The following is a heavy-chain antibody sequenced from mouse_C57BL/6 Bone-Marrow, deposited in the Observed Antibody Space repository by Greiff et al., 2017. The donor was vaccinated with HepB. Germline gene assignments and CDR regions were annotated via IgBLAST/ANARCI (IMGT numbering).Heavy chain of an antibody. Sequence: QVQLQQSGAELVKPGASVKLSCKASGYTFTSYWMHWVKQRPGQGLEWIVMIHPNSGSTNYNEKFKSKATLTVDKSSSTAYMQLSSLTSEDSAVYYCLRSYWYFDVWGTGTTVTVSS. J-gene: IGHJ1*03. V-gene: IGHV1-64*01. D-gene: IGHD1-1*01. CDR2: IHPNSGST. CDR1: GYTFTSYW. CDR3: LRSYWYFDV.